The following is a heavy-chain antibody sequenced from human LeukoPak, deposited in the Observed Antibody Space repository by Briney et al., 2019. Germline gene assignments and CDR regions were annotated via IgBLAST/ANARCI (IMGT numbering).Heavy chain of an antibody. D-gene: IGHD3-10*01. Sequence: SETLSLTCTVSGGSISNSAYYWGWVRQPPGGGLESIGSIYYNGAAYYKPPLKSRVTISVDTSKNQFSLQLSSVTAADTAAYYCARHYGPWGQGTLVTVSS. J-gene: IGHJ5*02. CDR1: GGSISNSAYY. CDR2: IYYNGAA. V-gene: IGHV4-39*01. CDR3: ARHYGP.